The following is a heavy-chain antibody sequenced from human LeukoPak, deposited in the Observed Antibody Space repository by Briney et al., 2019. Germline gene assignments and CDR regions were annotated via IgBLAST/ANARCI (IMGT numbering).Heavy chain of an antibody. V-gene: IGHV4-34*01. CDR2: INHSGST. Sequence: SETLSLTCTVSGGSISSYYWSWIRQPPGKGLEWIGEINHSGSTNYNPSLKSRVTISVDTSKNQFSLKLSSVTAADTAVYYCARDWTGYSSSWYLTILDYWGQGTLVTVSS. J-gene: IGHJ4*02. D-gene: IGHD6-13*01. CDR1: GGSISSYY. CDR3: ARDWTGYSSSWYLTILDY.